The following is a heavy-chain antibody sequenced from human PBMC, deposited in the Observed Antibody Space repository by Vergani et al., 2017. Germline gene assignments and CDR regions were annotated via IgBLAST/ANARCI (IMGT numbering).Heavy chain of an antibody. J-gene: IGHJ4*02. CDR2: ISGSGSST. Sequence: EVQLLESGGGLVQPGGSLRLSCAASGFTFSSYAMSWVRQAPGKGLEWVSAISGSGSSTYYADSVKGRFTISRDNSKNTLYLQMNSLRAEDTAVYYCAKDRDYGGNSSYWGQGTLVTVSS. V-gene: IGHV3-23*01. CDR1: GFTFSSYA. D-gene: IGHD4-23*01. CDR3: AKDRDYGGNSSY.